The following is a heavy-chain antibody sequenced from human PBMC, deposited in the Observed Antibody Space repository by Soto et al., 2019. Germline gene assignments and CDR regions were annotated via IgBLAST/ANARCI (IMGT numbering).Heavy chain of an antibody. D-gene: IGHD2-15*01. J-gene: IGHJ6*02. Sequence: SGPTLVNPTPTLTLTCTFSGFSLSVSGMCVSWIRQPPGKALEWLARIDWEDEKYYTTSLRTRLTISKDTSKNQVVLTMTNMDPVDTATYYCAQTPDQSYCAGGSCYIGGMDVWGQGTTVTVSS. V-gene: IGHV2-70*11. CDR1: GFSLSVSGMC. CDR3: AQTPDQSYCAGGSCYIGGMDV. CDR2: IDWEDEK.